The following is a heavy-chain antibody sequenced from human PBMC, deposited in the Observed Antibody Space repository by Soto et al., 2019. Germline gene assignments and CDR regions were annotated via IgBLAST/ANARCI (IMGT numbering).Heavy chain of an antibody. Sequence: SETLSLTCTVSGGPISSYYWNWIRQPAGKGLEWIGRIYTSGSTNYNPSLKSRVTMSVDTSKNQFSLNLRSVTAADTAVYYCAGIGARIYYGMDVWGQGTTVTVSS. CDR1: GGPISSYY. D-gene: IGHD6-13*01. V-gene: IGHV4-4*07. CDR2: IYTSGST. J-gene: IGHJ6*02. CDR3: AGIGARIYYGMDV.